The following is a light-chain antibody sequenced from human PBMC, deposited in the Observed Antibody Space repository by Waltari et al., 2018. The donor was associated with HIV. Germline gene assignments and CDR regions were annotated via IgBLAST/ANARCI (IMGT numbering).Light chain of an antibody. V-gene: IGLV2-23*02. Sequence: QSALTQPASVSGSPGQSITISCTGTGSDGGSYDLVSWYQHNPGKVPKLIISEVTKRPSGISNRFSGSKSGNTASLTISGLQAEDEADYYCCSYAGSRVFVVFGGGTKVSVL. CDR1: GSDGGSYDL. CDR3: CSYAGSRVFVV. CDR2: EVT. J-gene: IGLJ3*02.